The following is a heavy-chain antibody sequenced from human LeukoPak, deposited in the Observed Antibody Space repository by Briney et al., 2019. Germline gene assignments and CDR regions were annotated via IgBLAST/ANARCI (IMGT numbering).Heavy chain of an antibody. CDR1: GYTFTSYG. J-gene: IGHJ4*02. CDR2: ISAYNGNT. D-gene: IGHD3-9*01. V-gene: IGHV1-18*01. Sequence: GASVKVSCKASGYTFTSYGISWVRQAPGQGLEWMGWISAYNGNTNYAQKLQGRVTMTTDTSMSTAHMELRSLRSDDTAVYYCARKRGLRYFDWLFQSTQDDYWGQGTLVTVSS. CDR3: ARKRGLRYFDWLFQSTQDDY.